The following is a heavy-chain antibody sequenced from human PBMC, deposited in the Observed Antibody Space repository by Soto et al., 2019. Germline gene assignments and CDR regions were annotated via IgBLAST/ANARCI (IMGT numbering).Heavy chain of an antibody. CDR2: IRSKAYGGTT. CDR3: TRLAPYDFWSGYSDAFDI. J-gene: IGHJ3*02. Sequence: GGSLRLSCTASGFTFGDYAMSWFRQAPGKGLEWVGFIRSKAYGGTTEYAASVKGRFTISRDDSKSIAYLQMNSLKTEDTAVYYCTRLAPYDFWSGYSDAFDIWGQGTMVTVSS. D-gene: IGHD3-3*01. CDR1: GFTFGDYA. V-gene: IGHV3-49*03.